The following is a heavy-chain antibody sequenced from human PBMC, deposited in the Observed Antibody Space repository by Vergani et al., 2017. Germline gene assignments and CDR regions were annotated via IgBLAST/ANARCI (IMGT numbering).Heavy chain of an antibody. D-gene: IGHD5-24*01. V-gene: IGHV4-39*07. J-gene: IGHJ5*02. CDR2: IFYTGTS. CDR3: ATGSRDGPPS. CDR1: GTSISGSSDY. Sequence: QLQLQESGPGLLKPSETLSLTCSVSGTSISGSSDYWGWIRQPPGKGLEWIGSIFYTGTSYYNPSLESRVTISVDTSKNQFSLKLSSVTAADTAVYYCATGSRDGPPSWGQGTLVTVSS.